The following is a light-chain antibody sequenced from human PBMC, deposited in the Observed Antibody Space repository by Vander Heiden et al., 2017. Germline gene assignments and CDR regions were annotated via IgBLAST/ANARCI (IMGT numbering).Light chain of an antibody. CDR3: YSTGTSGYQRV. V-gene: IGLV3-10*01. Sequence: SYELTQPPSVSVSPGQTARINCSGDALPKKYAYWYQQKPGQAPVLVIYEDSKRPSGLPERFSGSSSGTMATLTISGAQVEDEADYYCYSTGTSGYQRVFGGGTKLTVL. J-gene: IGLJ3*02. CDR2: EDS. CDR1: ALPKKY.